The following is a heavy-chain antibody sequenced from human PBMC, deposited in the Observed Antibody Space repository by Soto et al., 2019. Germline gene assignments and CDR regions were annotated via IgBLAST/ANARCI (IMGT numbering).Heavy chain of an antibody. CDR2: LYRGGST. CDR3: ARPYDSTFPSAMDV. D-gene: IGHD3-16*01. Sequence: GGSLRLSCAVSGFTFSSSEMYWVRQAPGKGLEWVSILYRGGSTLYADSVKGRFTISRDNSLNTLYLQMNSLRAEDTAVYYCARPYDSTFPSAMDVWGQGTTVTVSS. J-gene: IGHJ6*02. CDR1: GFTFSSSE. V-gene: IGHV3-53*01.